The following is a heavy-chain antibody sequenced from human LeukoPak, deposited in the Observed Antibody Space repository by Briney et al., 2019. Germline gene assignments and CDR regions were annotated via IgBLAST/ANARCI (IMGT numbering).Heavy chain of an antibody. CDR2: IYYSGRT. D-gene: IGHD4-17*01. CDR1: GGSLSNGRYY. Sequence: PSGALSLTCTVSGGSLSNGRYYWSWTRQPPGKALEWIRYIYYSGRTNYNPSLKRRVTISVDTSKNQYSLKLSSVTAADTAVYYCARVYGDYGWVFDYWGQGTLVTVSS. V-gene: IGHV4-61*01. CDR3: ARVYGDYGWVFDY. J-gene: IGHJ4*02.